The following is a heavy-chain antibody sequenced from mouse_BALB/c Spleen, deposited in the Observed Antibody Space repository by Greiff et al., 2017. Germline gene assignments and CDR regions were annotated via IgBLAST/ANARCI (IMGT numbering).Heavy chain of an antibody. CDR3: TRIYYDHGGFAY. D-gene: IGHD2-4*01. Sequence: QVQLQQSGAELVKPGASVKLSCKASGYTFTSYYMYWVKQRPGQGLEWIGEINPSNDGTNFNEKFKSKATLTVDKSSSTAYMQLSSLTSEDSEVYYCTRIYYDHGGFAYWGQGTLVTVSA. CDR2: INPSNDGT. CDR1: GYTFTSYY. J-gene: IGHJ3*01. V-gene: IGHV1S81*02.